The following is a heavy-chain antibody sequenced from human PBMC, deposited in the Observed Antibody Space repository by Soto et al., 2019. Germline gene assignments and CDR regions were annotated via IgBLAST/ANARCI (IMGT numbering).Heavy chain of an antibody. CDR2: IYYSGST. CDR3: ARRAAADY. J-gene: IGHJ4*02. Sequence: PSETLSLTCTVSGGSIGSYYWSWIRQPPGKGLEWIGYIYYSGSTNYNPSLKSRVTISVDTSKNQFSLKLSSVTAADTAVYYCARRAAADYWGQGTLVTVSS. D-gene: IGHD6-13*01. CDR1: GGSIGSYY. V-gene: IGHV4-59*08.